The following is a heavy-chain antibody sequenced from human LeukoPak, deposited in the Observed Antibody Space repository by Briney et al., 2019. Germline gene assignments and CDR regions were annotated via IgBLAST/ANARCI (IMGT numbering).Heavy chain of an antibody. D-gene: IGHD3-22*01. Sequence: ASVKVSCKASGYTFTSYGISWVRQAPGQGLEWMGWISAYNGNTNYAQKLQGRVTMTRDMSTSTVYMELSSLRSEDTAVYYCARDTYYYDSSGYYYDSPYYYYYMDVWGKGTTVTVSS. CDR3: ARDTYYYDSSGYYYDSPYYYYYMDV. V-gene: IGHV1-18*01. CDR1: GYTFTSYG. CDR2: ISAYNGNT. J-gene: IGHJ6*03.